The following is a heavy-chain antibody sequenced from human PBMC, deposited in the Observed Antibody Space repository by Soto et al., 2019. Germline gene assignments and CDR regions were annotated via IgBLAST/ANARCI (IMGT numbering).Heavy chain of an antibody. Sequence: PSETLSLPCCVSCFSIRWSNWWVWLRQPPGKGLEWIGYIYYTGRTYYNPSLTSRVTMSVDTSKSQFSLRLSSVTAVDTAVYHCARTFDYGYYYGLDVRGQGTTVTVSS. V-gene: IGHV4-28*01. CDR3: ARTFDYGYYYGLDV. D-gene: IGHD4-17*01. J-gene: IGHJ6*02. CDR2: IYYTGRT. CDR1: CFSIRWSNW.